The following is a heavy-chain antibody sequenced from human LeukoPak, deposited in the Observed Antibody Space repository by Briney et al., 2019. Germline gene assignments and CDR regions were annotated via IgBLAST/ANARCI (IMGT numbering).Heavy chain of an antibody. J-gene: IGHJ5*02. CDR3: ARRRPPTRGWFDP. V-gene: IGHV1-8*01. CDR2: MNPNSGNT. Sequence: ASVKVSCKASGYTFTSYDINWVRQATGQGLEWMGWMNPNSGNTGYAQKFQGRVTMTRNTSISTAYMELSSLRSEDTAVYYCARRRPPTRGWFDPWGQGTLVTVSS. CDR1: GYTFTSYD.